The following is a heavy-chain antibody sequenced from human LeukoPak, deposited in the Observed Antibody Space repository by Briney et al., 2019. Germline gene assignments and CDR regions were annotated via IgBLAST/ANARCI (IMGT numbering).Heavy chain of an antibody. Sequence: PSETLSLTCAVYGGSFSGYYWSWIRQPPGKGLEWIGEINHSGSTNYNPSLKSRVTISVDTSKNQLSLKLSSVTAADTAVYYCARGRRYCSSTSCYGYWFDYWGQGTLVTVSS. CDR2: INHSGST. D-gene: IGHD2-2*01. CDR3: ARGRRYCSSTSCYGYWFDY. CDR1: GGSFSGYY. J-gene: IGHJ4*02. V-gene: IGHV4-34*01.